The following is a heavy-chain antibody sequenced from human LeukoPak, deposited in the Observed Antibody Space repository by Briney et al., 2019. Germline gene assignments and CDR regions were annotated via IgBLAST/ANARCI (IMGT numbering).Heavy chain of an antibody. CDR3: ARLGSEGVVIDY. D-gene: IGHD3-3*01. V-gene: IGHV1-2*02. Sequence: ASVKVSCKASGYTFTGYYMHWLRQAPGQGLEWMGWINPNSGGTNYAQKFQGRVTMTRDTSISTAYMELSRLRSDDTAVYYCARLGSEGVVIDYWGQGTLVTVSS. CDR1: GYTFTGYY. J-gene: IGHJ4*02. CDR2: INPNSGGT.